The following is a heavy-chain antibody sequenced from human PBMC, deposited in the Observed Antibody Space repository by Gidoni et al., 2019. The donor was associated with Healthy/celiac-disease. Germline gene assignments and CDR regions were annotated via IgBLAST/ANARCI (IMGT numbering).Heavy chain of an antibody. V-gene: IGHV5-51*03. CDR1: GYSFTSSW. J-gene: IGHJ6*02. CDR2: IYPGDSDT. CDR3: ARPRGLGEDYYYYGMDV. D-gene: IGHD1-26*01. Sequence: EVQLVQSGAVVKTPGESLMISCKGSGYSFTSSWIGWVRQMPGKGLEWMGIIYPGDSDTRYSPSFQGQGTISADKYISNDYLQWSSLNVSDTAMDYCARPRGLGEDYYYYGMDVWGQGTTVTVSS.